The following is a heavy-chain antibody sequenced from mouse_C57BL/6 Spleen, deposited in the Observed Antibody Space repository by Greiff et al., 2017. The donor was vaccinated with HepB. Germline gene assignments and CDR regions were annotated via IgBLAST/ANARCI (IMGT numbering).Heavy chain of an antibody. CDR2: INPSTGGT. J-gene: IGHJ2*01. CDR1: GYSFTGYY. Sequence: VHVKQSGPELVKPGASVKISCKASGYSFTGYYMNWVKQSPEKSLEWIGEINPSTGGTTYNQKFKAKATLTVDKSSSTAYMQLKSLTSEDSAVYYCARGDYYGYWGQGTTLTVSS. V-gene: IGHV1-42*01. D-gene: IGHD1-1*01. CDR3: ARGDYYGY.